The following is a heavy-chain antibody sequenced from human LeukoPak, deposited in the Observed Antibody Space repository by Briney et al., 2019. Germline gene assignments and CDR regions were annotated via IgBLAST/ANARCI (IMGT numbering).Heavy chain of an antibody. Sequence: GGSLRLSCAASGFTFSRYAMHWVRQAPGKGLEWVAVISYDGSNKYHADSVKGRFTISRDNSKNTVYLEMNSLRAEDTAVYYCASDIVATTGPGLFDHWGQGTLVTVSS. CDR1: GFTFSRYA. J-gene: IGHJ4*02. CDR3: ASDIVATTGPGLFDH. CDR2: ISYDGSNK. D-gene: IGHD1-1*01. V-gene: IGHV3-30-3*01.